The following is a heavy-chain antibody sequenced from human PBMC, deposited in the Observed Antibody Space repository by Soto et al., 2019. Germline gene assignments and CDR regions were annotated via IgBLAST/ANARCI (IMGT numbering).Heavy chain of an antibody. CDR2: TSYDGSDK. J-gene: IGHJ1*01. V-gene: IGHV3-30*19. Sequence: QVQLVESGGGVVQPGTSLRVSCVGSGFTFRSYVMHWVRQAPGKGLEWVALTSYDGSDKYYDDSVRGRFTISRDNSRNTVDLQMDSPRLEDTALYYCARWGTTGGLDVWGQGTLVSVSS. D-gene: IGHD3-16*01. CDR1: GFTFRSYV. CDR3: ARWGTTGGLDV.